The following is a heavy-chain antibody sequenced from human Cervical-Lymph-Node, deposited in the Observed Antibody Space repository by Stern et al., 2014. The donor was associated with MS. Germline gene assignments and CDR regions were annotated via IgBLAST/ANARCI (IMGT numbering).Heavy chain of an antibody. D-gene: IGHD4-23*01. CDR1: GYNFPNYW. J-gene: IGHJ4*02. CDR2: IYPGYSDT. CDR3: ARRTDDGGLDY. V-gene: IGHV5-51*01. Sequence: EVQLEESGAEVKKPGESLQISCKGSGYNFPNYWIGWVRQMPGKGLEWMGIIYPGYSDTGYSPSFQGQVTISVDTSISTAYLQWSSLKASDTAMYYCARRTDDGGLDYWGQGTLVTVSS.